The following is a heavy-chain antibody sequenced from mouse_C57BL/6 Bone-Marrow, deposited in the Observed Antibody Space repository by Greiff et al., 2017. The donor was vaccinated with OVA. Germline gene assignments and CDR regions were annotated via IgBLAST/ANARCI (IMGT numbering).Heavy chain of an antibody. CDR2: LYPGSSNT. Sequence: QVQLQQSGAEVVRPGASVKLSCKASGYTFTDYYINWVKQRPGQGLEWIARLYPGSSNTYYNEKFKGKATMTADTSSNTAYQQHSSVRSGDSAVYFCAIGDGYFVECWGKDTTLTVSS. J-gene: IGHJ2*01. D-gene: IGHD2-3*01. CDR1: GYTFTDYY. CDR3: AIGDGYFVEC. V-gene: IGHV1-76*01.